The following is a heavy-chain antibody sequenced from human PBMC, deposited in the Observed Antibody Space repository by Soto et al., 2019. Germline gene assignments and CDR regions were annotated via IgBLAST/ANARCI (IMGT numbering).Heavy chain of an antibody. D-gene: IGHD1-1*01. V-gene: IGHV4-31*03. CDR2: IYHTGST. CDR3: ARATGTLRSRNCDY. Sequence: LSLTCSVSGGSISTVDHYWTWTRQPPGKGLEWVGSIYHTGSTYYSKSLRSRLTMSVDTSKSQFSLRLSSVTAADTAVYYCARATGTLRSRNCDYWGQGSSVTVSS. J-gene: IGHJ4*02. CDR1: GGSISTVDHY.